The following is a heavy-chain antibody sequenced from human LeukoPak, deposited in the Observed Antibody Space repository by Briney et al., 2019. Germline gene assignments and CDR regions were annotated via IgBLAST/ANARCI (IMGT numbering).Heavy chain of an antibody. CDR2: IYYSGST. D-gene: IGHD1-26*01. CDR1: GGSISSSSYY. V-gene: IGHV4-39*07. CDR3: ARDGGSYRNWFDP. J-gene: IGHJ5*02. Sequence: SETLSLTCTVSGGSISSSSYYWGWIRQPPGKGLEWIGSIYYSGSTYYNPSLKSRVTMSVDTSKNQFSLKLSSVTAADTAVYYCARDGGSYRNWFDPWGQGTLVTVSS.